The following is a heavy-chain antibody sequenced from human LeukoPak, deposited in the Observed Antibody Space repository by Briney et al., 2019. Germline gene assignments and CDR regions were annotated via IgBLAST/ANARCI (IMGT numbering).Heavy chain of an antibody. Sequence: PSETLSLTCTVSGGSISSYYWSWIRQPAGKGLEWIGRIYTSGSTNYNPSLKSRVTMSVDTSKNQFSLKLSSVTAADTAVYCCARDSDCSSNSCYAMDVWGQGTTVTVSS. CDR3: ARDSDCSSNSCYAMDV. D-gene: IGHD2-2*01. J-gene: IGHJ6*02. V-gene: IGHV4-4*07. CDR1: GGSISSYY. CDR2: IYTSGST.